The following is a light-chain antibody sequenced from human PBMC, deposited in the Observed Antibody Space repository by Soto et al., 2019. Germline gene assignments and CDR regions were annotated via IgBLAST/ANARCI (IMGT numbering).Light chain of an antibody. J-gene: IGKJ4*01. CDR2: GAS. V-gene: IGKV3-20*01. CDR1: QSVSNNY. CDR3: QQYNDWPPLT. Sequence: IVLTQSPGTLSLSPWERATLSCRASQSVSNNYLAWYQQKPGQAPRLLIYGASNRATGIPDRFSGSGSGTDFTLTISSLQSEDFAVYYCQQYNDWPPLTFGGGTKVDIK.